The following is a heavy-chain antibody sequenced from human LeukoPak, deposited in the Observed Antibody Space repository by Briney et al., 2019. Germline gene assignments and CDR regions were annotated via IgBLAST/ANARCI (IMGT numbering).Heavy chain of an antibody. D-gene: IGHD4-17*01. CDR1: GYTFIGYY. J-gene: IGHJ4*02. V-gene: IGHV1-2*06. CDR2: INPNSGGT. CDR3: ARDWSMTTLDY. Sequence: ASLKVSCKASGYTFIGYYMHWVRQAPGQGLEWMGRINPNSGGTDYARKFQGRVTMTRGTSISTAYLEFSSLRSDDTAVYYCARDWSMTTLDYWGQGTLVTVSS.